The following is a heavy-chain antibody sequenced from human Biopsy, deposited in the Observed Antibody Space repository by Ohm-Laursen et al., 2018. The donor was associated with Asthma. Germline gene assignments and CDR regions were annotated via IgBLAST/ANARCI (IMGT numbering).Heavy chain of an antibody. CDR2: ISYDGSNK. D-gene: IGHD6-19*01. CDR1: GFTFSSYG. CDR3: ARESSVAGSSDFDY. V-gene: IGHV3-30*03. J-gene: IGHJ4*02. Sequence: SLRLSCAASGFTFSSYGMHWVRQAPGKGLEWVAVISYDGSNKYYADSVKGRFTNSRDNSKNTLYLQMNSLRAEDTAVYYCARESSVAGSSDFDYWGQGTLVTVSS.